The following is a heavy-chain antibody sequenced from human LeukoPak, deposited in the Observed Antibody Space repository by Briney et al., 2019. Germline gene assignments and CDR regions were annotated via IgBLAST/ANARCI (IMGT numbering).Heavy chain of an antibody. CDR1: GGSISSSSYF. CDR2: VYDSGST. V-gene: IGHV4-39*01. J-gene: IGHJ4*02. CDR3: ARKYCSGCDCHSNY. D-gene: IGHD2-15*01. Sequence: SESLSLTCTVSGGSISSSSYFWGWIRQPPGKGLEWIGSVYDSGSTYYNPSLKSRVTISVDTSKNQFSLKLRSVTAADTAMYYCARKYCSGCDCHSNYWGQGTLVTVSS.